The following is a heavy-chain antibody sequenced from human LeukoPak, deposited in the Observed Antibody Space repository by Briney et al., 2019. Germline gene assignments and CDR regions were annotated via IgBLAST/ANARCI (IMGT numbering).Heavy chain of an antibody. Sequence: GGSLRLSCVASGFTLTGYGMHWVRQAPGRGLEWVAFTLYDGSSQYYADSLRGRFTISRDNSKNTLFLQMNNVTHDDTAVYYCAKDLLLRQFVLDFWGQGTPVTVSS. J-gene: IGHJ4*02. V-gene: IGHV3-30*02. CDR1: GFTLTGYG. D-gene: IGHD5-24*01. CDR2: TLYDGSSQ. CDR3: AKDLLLRQFVLDF.